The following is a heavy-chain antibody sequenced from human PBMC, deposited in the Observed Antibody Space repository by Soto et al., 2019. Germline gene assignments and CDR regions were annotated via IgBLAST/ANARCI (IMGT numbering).Heavy chain of an antibody. CDR3: ARDELEQQLVDY. J-gene: IGHJ4*02. D-gene: IGHD6-13*01. CDR2: ISAYNGNT. V-gene: IGHV1-18*01. Sequence: GASVKVSCKASVYTCTSDGFTWVRQAPGQGLEWIGWISAYNGNTKYAQKLQGRVTMTTATSTSTAYMELRSLRSDDTAVYYCARDELEQQLVDYWGQGTLVTVSS. CDR1: VYTCTSDG.